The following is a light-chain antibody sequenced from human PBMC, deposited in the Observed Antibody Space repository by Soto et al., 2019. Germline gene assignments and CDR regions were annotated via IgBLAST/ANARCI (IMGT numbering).Light chain of an antibody. Sequence: EIVMTQSPATLSVSPGERATLSCRASQSVSSYLAWYKQKPGQAPRLLIYGASTRATGTPARFTGSGFGTEFTLTISSLQSEDFAVYYCQQHNNWPRTFGQGTKVDIK. J-gene: IGKJ1*01. V-gene: IGKV3-15*01. CDR3: QQHNNWPRT. CDR1: QSVSSY. CDR2: GAS.